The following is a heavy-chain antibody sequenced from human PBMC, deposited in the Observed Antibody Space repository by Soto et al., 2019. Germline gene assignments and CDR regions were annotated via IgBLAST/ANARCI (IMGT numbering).Heavy chain of an antibody. CDR2: INPSGTYT. Sequence: XESLRLSYAASGFTFSDHYMTWIRQAPGKGLEWISYINPSGTYTHYADSVKGRFTISRDNAEKSLYLQMNSLRPEDTALYYCARGHHSMDVWGQGATVTVPS. CDR1: GFTFSDHY. CDR3: ARGHHSMDV. V-gene: IGHV3-11*06. J-gene: IGHJ6*02.